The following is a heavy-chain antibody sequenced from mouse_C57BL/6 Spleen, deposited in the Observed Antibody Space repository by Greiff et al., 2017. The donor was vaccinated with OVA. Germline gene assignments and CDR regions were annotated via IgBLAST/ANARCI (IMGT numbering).Heavy chain of an antibody. CDR1: GYAFSSYW. V-gene: IGHV1-80*01. CDR2: IYPGDGDT. Sequence: VQLQQSGAELVKPGASVKISCKASGYAFSSYWMNWVKQRPGKGLEWIGQIYPGDGDTNYNGKFKGKATLTADKSSSTAYMQLSSLTSDDSAVNCCARPEPHRGYFDYWGQGTTLTVSS. J-gene: IGHJ2*01. CDR3: ARPEPHRGYFDY.